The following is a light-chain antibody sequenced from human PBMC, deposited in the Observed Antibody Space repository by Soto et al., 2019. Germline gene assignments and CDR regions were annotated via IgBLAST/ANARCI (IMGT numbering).Light chain of an antibody. Sequence: QAVVTQEPSLTVSPGGTVTLTCGSSTGAVTSGHDPYWFQQKTGQVPRTLIYDATNRHSWTPARFSGSLLGGKAALTLSGAQPEDEAEYYCLLSYSGARVFGGGTKVTVL. CDR2: DAT. CDR1: TGAVTSGHD. V-gene: IGLV7-46*01. J-gene: IGLJ3*02. CDR3: LLSYSGARV.